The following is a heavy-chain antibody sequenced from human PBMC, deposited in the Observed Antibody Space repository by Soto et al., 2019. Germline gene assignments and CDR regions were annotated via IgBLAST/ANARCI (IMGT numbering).Heavy chain of an antibody. D-gene: IGHD6-6*01. CDR3: ARRFSSSSESDY. V-gene: IGHV5-51*03. J-gene: IGHJ4*02. Sequence: EVQLVQSGAEVKKPGESLKISCKGSGYSFTNYWIGWVRQMPGGGLEWMGIIYPLDSETRYSPSFQGQVTLSADRSINTAYLQWTSLQASDTGVYFCARRFSSSSESDYWGQGTLVTVSS. CDR1: GYSFTNYW. CDR2: IYPLDSET.